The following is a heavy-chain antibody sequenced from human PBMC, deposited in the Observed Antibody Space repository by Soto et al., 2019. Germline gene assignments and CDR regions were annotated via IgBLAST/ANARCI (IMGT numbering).Heavy chain of an antibody. D-gene: IGHD2-15*01. CDR2: ISGSSSYI. CDR1: GFILRNYT. J-gene: IGHJ3*02. Sequence: GGSLRLSCAASGFILRNYTMNWVRQAPGKGLELVSSISGSSSYIYYAYSVKGRFTISRDNDKNSLYLQMNSLRVEDTAVYYCAIYRCSGGICYRTYASDIWGQGTLVTLS. V-gene: IGHV3-21*06. CDR3: AIYRCSGGICYRTYASDI.